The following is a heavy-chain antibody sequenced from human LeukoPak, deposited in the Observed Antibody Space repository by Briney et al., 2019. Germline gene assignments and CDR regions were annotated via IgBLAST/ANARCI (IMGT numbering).Heavy chain of an antibody. Sequence: PSETLSLTRTLSGGAVSSDYWSWIRQPPGKRLEWIGYIHHSGSTYYNPSLESRVTMSVDTSKSLLSLKLTSVTAADTAVYYCARDSLWFGEAYGMDVWGQGTTVIVSS. CDR1: GGAVSSDY. CDR3: ARDSLWFGEAYGMDV. D-gene: IGHD3-10*01. J-gene: IGHJ6*02. CDR2: IHHSGST. V-gene: IGHV4-59*02.